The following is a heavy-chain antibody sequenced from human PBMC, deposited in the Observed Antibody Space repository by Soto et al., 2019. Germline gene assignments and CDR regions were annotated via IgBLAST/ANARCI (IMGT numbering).Heavy chain of an antibody. J-gene: IGHJ1*01. CDR1: GGSLGSYY. V-gene: IGHV4-59*01. CDR2: VFYTGRA. D-gene: IGHD6-19*01. Sequence: SETLSLTCTVSGGSLGSYYWSWIRQPPGKGLEWIGYVFYTGRANYNASLKSRVSISLDTSNYQFSLKLSSVTAADTAVYYCALTPGYSSGWWGFQHWGQGTLVTVSS. CDR3: ALTPGYSSGWWGFQH.